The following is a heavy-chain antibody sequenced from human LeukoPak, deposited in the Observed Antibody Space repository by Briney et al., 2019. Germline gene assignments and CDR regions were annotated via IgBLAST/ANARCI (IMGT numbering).Heavy chain of an antibody. Sequence: GASVKVSCKASGGTXSSYAISWVRQAPGQGLEWMGGTIPIFGTANYAQKFQGRVTITADESTSTAYMELSSLRSEDTAVYYCARDPPYNWNDQGWFDPWGQGTLVTVSS. CDR2: TIPIFGTA. J-gene: IGHJ5*02. CDR1: GGTXSSYA. V-gene: IGHV1-69*13. CDR3: ARDPPYNWNDQGWFDP. D-gene: IGHD1-1*01.